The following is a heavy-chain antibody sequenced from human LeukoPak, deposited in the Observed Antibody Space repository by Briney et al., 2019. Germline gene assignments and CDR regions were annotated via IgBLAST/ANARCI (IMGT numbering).Heavy chain of an antibody. CDR2: ISAYNGNS. CDR1: GYTFTSYG. V-gene: IGHV1-18*01. J-gene: IGHJ4*02. D-gene: IGHD3-9*01. Sequence: ASVKVSCKATGYTFTSYGMHWVRQAPGQGLEWMGWISAYNGNSNYPHKLQGRVTMTTDASTSTAYMDLRRLSSDDTAVYYCARAQGLYFDIDYWGQGTLVTVSS. CDR3: ARAQGLYFDIDY.